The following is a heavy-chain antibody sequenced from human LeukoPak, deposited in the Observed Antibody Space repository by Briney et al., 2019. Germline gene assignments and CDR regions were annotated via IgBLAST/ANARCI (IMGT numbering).Heavy chain of an antibody. V-gene: IGHV3-48*01. Sequence: GGSLRLSCTVSGFTFSSYSMTWVRQAPGKGLEWVSYITFTSSTIHYADSVKGRFTISRDNAKSSLYLQMNSLRADDTAVYYCARDRLHYGEYEKTLDYWGQGTLVTVSS. CDR3: ARDRLHYGEYEKTLDY. D-gene: IGHD4-17*01. CDR1: GFTFSSYS. J-gene: IGHJ4*02. CDR2: ITFTSSTI.